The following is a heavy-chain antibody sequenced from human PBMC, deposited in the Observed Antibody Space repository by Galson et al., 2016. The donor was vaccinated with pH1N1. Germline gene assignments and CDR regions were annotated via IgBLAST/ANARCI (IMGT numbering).Heavy chain of an antibody. CDR1: GFTFISYT. D-gene: IGHD2-15*01. J-gene: IGHJ3*02. CDR3: ARDRGRPRQYAFDM. CDR2: ISSNSFYM. V-gene: IGHV3-21*01. Sequence: SLRLSCAASGFTFISYTMNWVRQAPGKGLEWVSSISSNSFYMYYADSVKGRSTISRDNAKKTLYLQMNNLRVEDTAVYYCARDRGRPRQYAFDMWGQGTVVTVSS.